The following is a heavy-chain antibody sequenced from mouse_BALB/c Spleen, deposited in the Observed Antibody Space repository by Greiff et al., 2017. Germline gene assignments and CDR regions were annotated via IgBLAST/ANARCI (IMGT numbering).Heavy chain of an antibody. CDR3: ARESIYYGFAY. J-gene: IGHJ3*01. Sequence: VQLKESGPGLVKPSQSLSLTCTVTGYSITSYYAWNWIRQFPGNKLGWMGYISYSGSTSYNPSLKSRISITRDTSKNQFFLQLNSVTTEDTATYYCARESIYYGFAYWGQGTLVTVSA. CDR1: GYSITSYYA. V-gene: IGHV3-2*02. D-gene: IGHD2-1*01. CDR2: ISYSGST.